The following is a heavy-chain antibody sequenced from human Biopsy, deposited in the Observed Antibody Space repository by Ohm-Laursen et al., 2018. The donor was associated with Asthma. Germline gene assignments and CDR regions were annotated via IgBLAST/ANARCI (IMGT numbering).Heavy chain of an antibody. D-gene: IGHD5-12*01. CDR1: GDSFSNYA. J-gene: IGHJ6*02. CDR3: ARGYSGSDRIVYYYSGLEV. Sequence: ASVKVSCKASGDSFSNYAISWVRQAPGQGLERMGGLIPVLGTPDHAQMFEGRVTITADESTSTAYMGLSSLSSEDTAVYYCARGYSGSDRIVYYYSGLEVWGQGTTVTVSS. V-gene: IGHV1-69*13. CDR2: LIPVLGTP.